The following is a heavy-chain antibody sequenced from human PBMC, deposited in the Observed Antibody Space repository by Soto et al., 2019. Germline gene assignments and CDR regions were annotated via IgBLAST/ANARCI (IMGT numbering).Heavy chain of an antibody. Sequence: GGSLRLSCAASGFTFSSYGMHWVRQAPGKGLEWVAVISYDGSNKYYADSVKGRFTISRDNSKNTLYLQMNSLRAEDTAVYYCAKANIPTSDFDWYLYGMDVWGQGTTVTVSS. CDR3: AKANIPTSDFDWYLYGMDV. V-gene: IGHV3-30*18. CDR2: ISYDGSNK. CDR1: GFTFSSYG. J-gene: IGHJ6*02. D-gene: IGHD3-9*01.